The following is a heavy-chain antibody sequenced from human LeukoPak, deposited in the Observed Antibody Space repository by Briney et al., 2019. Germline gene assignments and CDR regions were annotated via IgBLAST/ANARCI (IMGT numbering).Heavy chain of an antibody. CDR1: GFTFSSHG. V-gene: IGHV3-23*01. Sequence: GGSLRLSCAASGFTFSSHGMSWVRQAPGKGLEWVSAISGSGGSTNYAESVKGRFTISRDNSKNTLDLQMNSLRAEDTAVYYCAREVAVAGTGAFDYWGQGTLVTVSS. CDR2: ISGSGGST. D-gene: IGHD6-19*01. J-gene: IGHJ4*02. CDR3: AREVAVAGTGAFDY.